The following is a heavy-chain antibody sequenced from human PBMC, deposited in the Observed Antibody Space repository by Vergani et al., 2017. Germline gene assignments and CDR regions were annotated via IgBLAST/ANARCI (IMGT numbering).Heavy chain of an antibody. J-gene: IGHJ3*02. CDR3: ARDSLGSVTNPAAFDI. V-gene: IGHV3-21*05. CDR2: ISSSSSNT. D-gene: IGHD3-10*01. CDR1: GFTFSSYS. Sequence: EVQLVESGGGLVKPGGSLRLSCAASGFTFSSYSMNWVRQAPGKGLEWVSYISSSSSNTNYADSVKGRFTISRDNAKNSLYLQLNSLRAEDAAVYYCARDSLGSVTNPAAFDIWGQGTMVTVSS.